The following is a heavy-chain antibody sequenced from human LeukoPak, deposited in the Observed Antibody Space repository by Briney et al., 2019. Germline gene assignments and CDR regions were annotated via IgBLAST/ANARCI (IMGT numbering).Heavy chain of an antibody. CDR2: IYHSGST. D-gene: IGHD6-13*01. Sequence: SQTLSLTCTVSGVSISSGGYYWRWLRQPPGKGLEWIGYIYHSGSTYYNPSLKSRVTISVDRSKNQFSLKLSSVIAADTAVYYCARDSNSRIAAAGAIDYWGQGTLVTVSS. J-gene: IGHJ4*02. CDR3: ARDSNSRIAAAGAIDY. CDR1: GVSISSGGYY. V-gene: IGHV4-30-2*01.